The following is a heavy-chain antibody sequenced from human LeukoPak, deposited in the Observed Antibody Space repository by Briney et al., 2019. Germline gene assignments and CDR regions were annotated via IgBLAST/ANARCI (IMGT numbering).Heavy chain of an antibody. V-gene: IGHV3-33*01. D-gene: IGHD6-13*01. CDR2: IWYEGSDK. Sequence: GGSLRLSCAASGFTFRSYGMHWVRQAPGRGLEWVAVIWYEGSDKHYADSVKGRFTISRDNSKNTLYLQLNSLRAEDAAVYYCARGSSSWYYFDYWGQGTLVTVSS. CDR1: GFTFRSYG. CDR3: ARGSSSWYYFDY. J-gene: IGHJ4*02.